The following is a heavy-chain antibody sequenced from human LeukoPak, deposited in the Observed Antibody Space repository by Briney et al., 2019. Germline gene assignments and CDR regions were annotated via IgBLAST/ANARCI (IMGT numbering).Heavy chain of an antibody. CDR3: AKSMVRGVKRTYYFDY. J-gene: IGHJ4*02. Sequence: GGSLRLSCVASGFTCSDYSMNWVRQAPGKGLEWVSYISSSGFTLNYADSVKGRFTISRDSAKNSLYLQMNSLRAEDTAVYYCAKSMVRGVKRTYYFDYWGQGTLVTVSS. V-gene: IGHV3-48*01. CDR1: GFTCSDYS. D-gene: IGHD3-10*01. CDR2: ISSSGFTL.